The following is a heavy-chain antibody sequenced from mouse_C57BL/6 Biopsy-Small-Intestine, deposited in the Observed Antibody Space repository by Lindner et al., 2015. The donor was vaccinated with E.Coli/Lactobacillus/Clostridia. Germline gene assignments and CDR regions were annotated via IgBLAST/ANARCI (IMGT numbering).Heavy chain of an antibody. J-gene: IGHJ4*01. CDR2: FPGSGST. V-gene: IGHV1-56*01. CDR1: LYLHQPL. Sequence: VQLQESGPELVRPGGFSEDILQGSWLYLHQPLDAVGKTEAWTGPRVDWRDFPGSGSTYYNEKFKGKATLTVDTSSSTAYMQLSSLTSEDSAVYFCARSYMDYWGQGTSVTVSS. CDR3: ARSYMDY.